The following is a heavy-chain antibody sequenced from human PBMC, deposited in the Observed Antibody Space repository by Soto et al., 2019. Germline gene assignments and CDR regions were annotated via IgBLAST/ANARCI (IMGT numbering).Heavy chain of an antibody. CDR2: ISGSGGTT. CDR1: GFPFRNYD. CDR3: AKDRSSTSCYAFDY. Sequence: EVQLLESGGGFVQPGGSLRLSCAASGFPFRNYDMSWSRQAPVKGLEWVSAISGSGGTTHYADSVKGRFTISRDHSKNALYLQMNSLRVEDTAVYYCAKDRSSTSCYAFDYWGPGSLVTVSS. J-gene: IGHJ4*02. V-gene: IGHV3-23*01. D-gene: IGHD2-2*01.